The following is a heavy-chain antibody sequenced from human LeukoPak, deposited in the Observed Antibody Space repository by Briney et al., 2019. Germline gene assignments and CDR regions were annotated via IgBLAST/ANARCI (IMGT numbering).Heavy chain of an antibody. J-gene: IGHJ4*02. D-gene: IGHD6-19*01. CDR2: INPNSGGT. Sequence: ASVKVSCKASGYTFTDYYIHWVRQAPGQGLEWMGWINPNSGGTNYAQEFQGRVTMTKDTSISTAYMELSRLRSDDTAVYFCARAIAVVDYWGQGTLVTVSS. CDR1: GYTFTDYY. CDR3: ARAIAVVDY. V-gene: IGHV1-2*02.